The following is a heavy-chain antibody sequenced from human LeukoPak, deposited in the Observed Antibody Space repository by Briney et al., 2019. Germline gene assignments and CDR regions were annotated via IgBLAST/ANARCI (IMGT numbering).Heavy chain of an antibody. CDR3: AKRGDQYYFDS. V-gene: IGHV3-21*01. CDR2: ISGSSSYK. CDR1: EFFFNDYT. Sequence: GGSLRLSCAASEFFFNDYTMNWVRQAPGKGLEWVSSISGSSSYKHYADSVRGRFTISRDNAKNSLYLQMNSLTAEDTAVYYCAKRGDQYYFDSWGQGALVTVSS. J-gene: IGHJ4*02. D-gene: IGHD2-2*01.